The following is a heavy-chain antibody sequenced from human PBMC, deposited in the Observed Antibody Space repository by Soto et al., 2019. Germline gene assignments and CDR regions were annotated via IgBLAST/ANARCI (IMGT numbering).Heavy chain of an antibody. J-gene: IGHJ3*02. CDR2: MGNDGITT. CDR3: AKEFQWELHAFDI. CDR1: GFTFSTYG. D-gene: IGHD1-26*01. Sequence: GGSLRLSCAASGFTFSTYGMHWVRQAPGKGLEWVAVMGNDGITTFYADSVKDRFTISRDNSKNTLFLQMNSLRADDTAVYYCAKEFQWELHAFDIWGQGTMVTVSS. V-gene: IGHV3-30*02.